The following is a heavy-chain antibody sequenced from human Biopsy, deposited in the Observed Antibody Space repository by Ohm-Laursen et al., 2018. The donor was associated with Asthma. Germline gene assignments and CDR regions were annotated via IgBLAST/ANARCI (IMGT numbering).Heavy chain of an antibody. Sequence: SVKVSCKASGYTFIHFAIHWVRQAPGQRLEWMGWINAGDGNTKYSQKFQGRVTITRDTSASTAYMDLRSPRSEDTAMYYCARTYYDFLTGQVNDAFALWGQGTMVTVSS. CDR3: ARTYYDFLTGQVNDAFAL. J-gene: IGHJ3*01. D-gene: IGHD3-9*01. V-gene: IGHV1-3*01. CDR1: GYTFIHFA. CDR2: INAGDGNT.